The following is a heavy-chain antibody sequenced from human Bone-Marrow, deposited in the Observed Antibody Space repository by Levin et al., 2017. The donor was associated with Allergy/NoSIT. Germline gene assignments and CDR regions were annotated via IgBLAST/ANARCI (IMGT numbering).Heavy chain of an antibody. J-gene: IGHJ3*02. Sequence: SGESLKISCNVSGYIFTTYWIGWVRQMPGKGLEWMGIIYPGDSDTRYSPSFQGQVTISADKSVSTAYLQWSSLKASDTAMYYCARELGNAFDIWGQGTTVTVSS. CDR2: IYPGDSDT. CDR3: ARELGNAFDI. CDR1: GYIFTTYW. D-gene: IGHD1-26*01. V-gene: IGHV5-51*01.